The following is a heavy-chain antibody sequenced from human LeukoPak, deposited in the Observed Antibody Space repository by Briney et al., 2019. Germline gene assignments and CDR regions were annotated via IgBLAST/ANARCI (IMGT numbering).Heavy chain of an antibody. Sequence: SETLSLTCTVSGGSISSYYWSWIRQPPGKGLEWIGYIYYSGSTNYNPSLKSRATISVDTSKNQFSLKLSSVTAADTAVYYCARQSRNLGYCSSTSCTLNWFDPWGQGTLVTVSS. J-gene: IGHJ5*02. CDR2: IYYSGST. CDR1: GGSISSYY. D-gene: IGHD2-2*01. CDR3: ARQSRNLGYCSSTSCTLNWFDP. V-gene: IGHV4-59*08.